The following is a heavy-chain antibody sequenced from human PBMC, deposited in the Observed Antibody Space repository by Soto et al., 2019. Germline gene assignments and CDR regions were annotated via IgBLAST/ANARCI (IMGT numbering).Heavy chain of an antibody. V-gene: IGHV3-33*01. CDR1: GFTFSSYG. J-gene: IGHJ4*02. CDR2: IWYDGSNK. CDR3: ARDLLGRSGLVDY. D-gene: IGHD6-19*01. Sequence: QVQLVESGGGVVQPGRSLRLSCAASGFTFSSYGMNWVRQAPGKGLEWVAVIWYDGSNKYYADSVKGRFTVSRDNSKTTLYLQMNSLRAEDTAVYYCARDLLGRSGLVDYWGQGTLVTVSS.